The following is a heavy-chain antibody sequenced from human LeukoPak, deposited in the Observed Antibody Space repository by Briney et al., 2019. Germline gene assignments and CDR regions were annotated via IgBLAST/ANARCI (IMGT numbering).Heavy chain of an antibody. V-gene: IGHV4-4*07. D-gene: IGHD6-6*01. CDR1: GGSISSYY. CDR3: ARDWGLVVAARPGWFDP. J-gene: IGHJ5*02. CDR2: IYPSGST. Sequence: PSETLSLTCTVSGGSISSYYWSWIRQPPGKGLEWIGRIYPSGSTTYNPSLKSRVTMSVDTSKNQFFLKLSSVTAADTAVYYCARDWGLVVAARPGWFDPWGQGTLVTVSS.